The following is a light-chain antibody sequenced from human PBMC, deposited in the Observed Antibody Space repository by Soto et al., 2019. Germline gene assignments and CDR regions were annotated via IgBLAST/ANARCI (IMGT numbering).Light chain of an antibody. CDR2: DAS. V-gene: IGKV1-5*01. Sequence: DIQMTQSTSTLSASVGDRVSITCRASQSVGSWLAWYQQKPGKAPKFLIYDASSLESGVPSRFSGSGSGTDFTLTITSLQPDDFATYYCQQYNSYSRTFGQGTKVEIK. CDR3: QQYNSYSRT. J-gene: IGKJ1*01. CDR1: QSVGSW.